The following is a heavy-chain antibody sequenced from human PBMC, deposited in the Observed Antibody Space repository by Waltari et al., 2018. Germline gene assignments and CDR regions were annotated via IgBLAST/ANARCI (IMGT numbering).Heavy chain of an antibody. CDR3: ARVLPSLYYYDSSGYYEDY. CDR2: ISAYNGNT. V-gene: IGHV1-18*01. J-gene: IGHJ4*02. Sequence: QVQLVQSGAEVKKPGASVKVSCKASGYTFTSYGISWVRQAPGQGLEWMGWISAYNGNTNYAQKLQGRVTMTTDTSTSTAYMELRSLRSDDTAVYYCARVLPSLYYYDSSGYYEDYWGQGTLVTVSS. D-gene: IGHD3-22*01. CDR1: GYTFTSYG.